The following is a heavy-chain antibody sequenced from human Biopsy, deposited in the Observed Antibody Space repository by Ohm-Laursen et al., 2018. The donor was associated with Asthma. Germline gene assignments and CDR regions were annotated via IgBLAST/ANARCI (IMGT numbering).Heavy chain of an antibody. CDR2: IHYSGST. D-gene: IGHD5/OR15-5a*01. Sequence: SQTLSLTCTVSGASIKTDDHYWSWLRQPPGKVLEWFGFIHYSGSTSYNPSLKGGVTISVDTSKNQFSLKLSSVTAADTAVYYCARAAVSASSNWFGPWGQGTLVTVSS. J-gene: IGHJ5*02. CDR3: ARAAVSASSNWFGP. V-gene: IGHV4-30-4*01. CDR1: GASIKTDDHY.